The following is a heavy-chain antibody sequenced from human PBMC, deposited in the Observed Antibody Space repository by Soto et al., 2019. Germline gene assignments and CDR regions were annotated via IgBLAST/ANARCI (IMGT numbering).Heavy chain of an antibody. D-gene: IGHD6-19*01. CDR2: IYYSGST. J-gene: IGHJ5*02. CDR3: ARQNSSGWYWFDP. V-gene: IGHV4-39*01. CDR1: GGSISSSSYY. Sequence: SETLSLTCTVSGGSISSSSYYWGWIRQPPGKGLEWIGSIYYSGSTYYNPSLKSRVTISVDTSKNQFSLKLSSVTAADTAVYYCARQNSSGWYWFDPWGQGTLVTVSS.